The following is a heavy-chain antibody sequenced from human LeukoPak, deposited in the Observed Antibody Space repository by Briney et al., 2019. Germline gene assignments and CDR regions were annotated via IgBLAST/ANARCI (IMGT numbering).Heavy chain of an antibody. Sequence: SETLSLTCTVSGGSISSYYWSWIRQSAGKGLEWIGRIYSSGSTNYNPSLKSRVTMSVDTSKNQFSLKLSSVTAADTAVYYCARELLEGNNFDYWGQGTLVTVSS. J-gene: IGHJ4*02. D-gene: IGHD3-3*02. CDR2: IYSSGST. CDR1: GGSISSYY. V-gene: IGHV4-4*07. CDR3: ARELLEGNNFDY.